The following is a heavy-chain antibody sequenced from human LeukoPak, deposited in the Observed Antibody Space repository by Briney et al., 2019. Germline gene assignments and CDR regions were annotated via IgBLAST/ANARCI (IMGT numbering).Heavy chain of an antibody. CDR3: ARADDFWSGYAFDY. CDR2: IYYSGST. CDR1: GGSISSSSYY. D-gene: IGHD3-3*01. Sequence: SETLSLTCTVSGGSISSSSYYWGWIRQPPGKGLEWIGSIYYSGSTYYNPSLKSRVTISVDTSKNQFSLKLSSVTAADTAVYYCARADDFWSGYAFDYWGQGTVVTVSS. J-gene: IGHJ4*02. V-gene: IGHV4-39*07.